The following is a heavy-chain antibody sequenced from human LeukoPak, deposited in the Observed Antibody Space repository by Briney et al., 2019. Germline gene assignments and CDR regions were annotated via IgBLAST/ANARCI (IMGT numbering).Heavy chain of an antibody. D-gene: IGHD6-19*01. Sequence: GGSLRLSCAASGFTVSSNYMSWVRQAPGKGLEWVSVIYSGGSTYYADSVKGRFTNSRDNSKNTLYLQMNSLRAEDTAVYYCAREGGYSSGWYFDYWGQGTLVTVSS. J-gene: IGHJ4*02. CDR3: AREGGYSSGWYFDY. V-gene: IGHV3-66*01. CDR1: GFTVSSNY. CDR2: IYSGGST.